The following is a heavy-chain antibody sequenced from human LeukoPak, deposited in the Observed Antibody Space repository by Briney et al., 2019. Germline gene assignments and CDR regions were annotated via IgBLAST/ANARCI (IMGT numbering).Heavy chain of an antibody. V-gene: IGHV4-38-2*02. CDR3: AREVHDSSGYTQDAFDI. D-gene: IGHD3-22*01. CDR1: GYFISTGYY. CDR2: IFHTGVT. J-gene: IGHJ3*02. Sequence: PSETLSLTCTVSGYFISTGYYWNWIRQPPGRGLEWIARIFHTGVTHYNPSLKSRVTISVDTSMNQLSLSLSSVTAADTAVYYCAREVHDSSGYTQDAFDIWGQGTMVTVSS.